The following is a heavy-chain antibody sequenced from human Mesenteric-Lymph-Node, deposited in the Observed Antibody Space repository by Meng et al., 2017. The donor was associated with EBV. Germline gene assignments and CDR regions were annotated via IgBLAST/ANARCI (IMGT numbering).Heavy chain of an antibody. J-gene: IGHJ4*02. Sequence: QGQLRQWGAGLLKPSGALPLPCAFYGGSFSGYYWSWLRQPPGKGLEWIGEINHSGSTNYNPSLKSRVTISVDTSKNQFSLKLSSVTAAGTAVYYCARGEKGPIDYWGQGTLVTVSS. CDR3: ARGEKGPIDY. CDR1: GGSFSGYY. CDR2: INHSGST. V-gene: IGHV4-34*01.